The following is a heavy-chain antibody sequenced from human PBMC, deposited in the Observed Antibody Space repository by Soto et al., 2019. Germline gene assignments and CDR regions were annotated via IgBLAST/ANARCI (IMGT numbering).Heavy chain of an antibody. J-gene: IGHJ5*02. Sequence: SETLSLTCTVSGGSISSYYRSWIRQPPGKGLEWIGYIYYSGRTNYNPSLKSRVTISVDTSKNQFSLKLSSVTAADTAVYYCARGYCSSTSCYIWDNWFDPWGQGTLVTV. V-gene: IGHV4-59*01. D-gene: IGHD2-2*02. CDR2: IYYSGRT. CDR1: GGSISSYY. CDR3: ARGYCSSTSCYIWDNWFDP.